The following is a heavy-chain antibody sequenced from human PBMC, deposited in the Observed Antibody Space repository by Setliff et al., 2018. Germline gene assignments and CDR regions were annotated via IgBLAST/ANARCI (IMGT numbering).Heavy chain of an antibody. J-gene: IGHJ5*02. CDR3: ARAHTWSLPNNNSGYPGWFDP. CDR2: IHHSGKA. V-gene: IGHV4-38-2*01. CDR1: GFSLSSGYY. D-gene: IGHD3-22*01. Sequence: LSLTCAVSGFSLSSGYYWGWIRQPPGKGLEWIVNIHHSGKAYYNPSLKSRVTMSVDTSKNHVSLKLSSVTAADTAVYYCARAHTWSLPNNNSGYPGWFDPWGQGTLVTVSS.